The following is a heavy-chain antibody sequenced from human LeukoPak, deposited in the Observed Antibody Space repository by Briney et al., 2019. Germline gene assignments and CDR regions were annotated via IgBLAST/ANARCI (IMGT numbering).Heavy chain of an antibody. Sequence: SETLSLTCSVSGGSISSGSYCWGWIRQPPGRGLEWIGCIYRSGNTYFTPSLEGRVTISLDTSKNQFSLKLTYVTAADTAVYYCARASPAPTRFDSWGQETLVSVSS. D-gene: IGHD2-2*01. CDR2: IYRSGNT. CDR1: GGSISSGSYC. V-gene: IGHV4-39*07. J-gene: IGHJ4*02. CDR3: ARASPAPTRFDS.